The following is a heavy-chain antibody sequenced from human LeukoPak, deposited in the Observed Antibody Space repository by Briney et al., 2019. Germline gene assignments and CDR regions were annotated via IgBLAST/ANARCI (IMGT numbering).Heavy chain of an antibody. CDR1: GGSFSGYY. Sequence: PSETLSLTCAVYGGSFSGYYWSWIRQLPGKGLEWIGEINHSGSTNYNPSLKSRVTISVDTSKNQFSLKLSSVTAADTAVYYCARGSSSWYLPYYYGMDVWGQGTTVTVSS. CDR2: INHSGST. J-gene: IGHJ6*02. V-gene: IGHV4-34*01. D-gene: IGHD6-13*01. CDR3: ARGSSSWYLPYYYGMDV.